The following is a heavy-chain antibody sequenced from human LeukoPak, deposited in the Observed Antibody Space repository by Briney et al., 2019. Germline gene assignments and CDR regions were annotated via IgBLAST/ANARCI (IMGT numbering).Heavy chain of an antibody. Sequence: SETLSLTCTVSGGSISSSSYYWGWIRQPPGKGLEWIGSIYYSGSTYYNPSLKGRVTISVDTSKNQFSLKLSSVTAADTAVYYCARGYRSSWYWNWFDPWGQGTLVTVSS. CDR2: IYYSGST. J-gene: IGHJ5*02. CDR3: ARGYRSSWYWNWFDP. CDR1: GGSISSSSYY. V-gene: IGHV4-39*07. D-gene: IGHD6-13*01.